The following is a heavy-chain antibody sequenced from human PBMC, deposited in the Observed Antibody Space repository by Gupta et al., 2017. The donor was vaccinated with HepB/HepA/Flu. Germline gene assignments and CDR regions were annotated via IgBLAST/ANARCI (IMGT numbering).Heavy chain of an antibody. J-gene: IGHJ6*02. Sequence: QVQLVQSGAEVKKPGASVKVSCKASGYTFTGYYMHWVRQAPGQGLEWMGWINPNSGGTNYAQKFQGWVTMTRDTSISTAYMELSRLRSDDTAVYYCARDKIFPFPYYYYGMDVWGQGTTVTVSS. D-gene: IGHD3-3*01. V-gene: IGHV1-2*04. CDR2: INPNSGGT. CDR1: GYTFTGYY. CDR3: ARDKIFPFPYYYYGMDV.